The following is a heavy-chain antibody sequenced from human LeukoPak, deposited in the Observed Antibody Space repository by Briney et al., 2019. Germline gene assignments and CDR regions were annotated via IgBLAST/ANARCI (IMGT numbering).Heavy chain of an antibody. CDR1: GGSPSSYK. J-gene: IGHJ4*02. Sequence: SETLSLTCTVSGGSPSSYKWSWIRQSPGKGLEWIGYIDYSGSTNYNPSLKSRVSISVDTSKNQFSLKMSSVTAADTAMYYCARGYFWAIAVAGYYFDYWGQGTLVTVSS. V-gene: IGHV4-59*01. CDR3: ARGYFWAIAVAGYYFDY. CDR2: IDYSGST. D-gene: IGHD6-19*01.